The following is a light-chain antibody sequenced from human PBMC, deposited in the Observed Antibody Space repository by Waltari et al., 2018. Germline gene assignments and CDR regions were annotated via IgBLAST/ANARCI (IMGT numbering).Light chain of an antibody. V-gene: IGLV1-47*01. CDR2: RSN. Sequence: QSVLTQPPSASGTPGQRVTISCSGSSSHLGRNNVYWYQQLPGTTPKLLIYRSNQRPSGVPDRFTGSKSGTSASLAISGLRSEDEADYYCATWDDSLSGLFGGGTKLTVL. CDR3: ATWDDSLSGL. CDR1: SSHLGRNN. J-gene: IGLJ2*01.